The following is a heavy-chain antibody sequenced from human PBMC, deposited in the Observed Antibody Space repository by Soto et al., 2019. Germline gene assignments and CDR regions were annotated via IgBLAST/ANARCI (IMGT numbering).Heavy chain of an antibody. CDR3: ARTRGYPNNWFDP. Sequence: GESLKISCKGSGYSFTSYLICWVRQMPGKGMEWMGIIYPGDSDTRYSTSFQGQVTISADKSISTAYLQWSSLKASDTAMYYCARTRGYPNNWFDPCGQGTLVTVSS. J-gene: IGHJ5*02. CDR1: GYSFTSYL. D-gene: IGHD3-22*01. V-gene: IGHV5-51*01. CDR2: IYPGDSDT.